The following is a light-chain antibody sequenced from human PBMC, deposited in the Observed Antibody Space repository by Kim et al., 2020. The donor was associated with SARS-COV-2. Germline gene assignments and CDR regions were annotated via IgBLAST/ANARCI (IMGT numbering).Light chain of an antibody. Sequence: PGGTVTLTCASSTGAVTSSYYPNWFQQKPGQAPRALIYGTSNKHSWTPARFSGSLLGGKAALTMAGVQPEDEADYYCLLYYGGALVFGEGTQLTVL. J-gene: IGLJ2*01. CDR2: GTS. CDR3: LLYYGGALV. V-gene: IGLV7-43*01. CDR1: TGAVTSSYY.